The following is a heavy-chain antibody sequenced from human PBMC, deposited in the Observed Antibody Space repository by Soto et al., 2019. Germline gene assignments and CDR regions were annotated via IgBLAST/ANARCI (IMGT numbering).Heavy chain of an antibody. CDR3: ATYGSGWYYFDY. CDR1: GYTLTELS. V-gene: IGHV1-24*01. Sequence: ASVKVSCKVSGYTLTELSMHWVRQAPGKGLEWMGGFDPEDGETIYAQKFQGRVTMTEDTSTDTAYMELSSLRSEDTAVYYCATYGSGWYYFDYWGQGTLVTVSS. D-gene: IGHD6-19*01. CDR2: FDPEDGET. J-gene: IGHJ4*02.